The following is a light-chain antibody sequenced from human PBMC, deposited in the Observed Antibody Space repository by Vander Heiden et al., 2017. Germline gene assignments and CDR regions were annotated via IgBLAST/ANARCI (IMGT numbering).Light chain of an antibody. V-gene: IGKV1-33*01. CDR2: RAS. CDR3: QQNDNLPPFT. Sequence: DIQLTQSPSSLSASVGDRITITCQASQDIGTFFNWYQHKPGKAPKLLISRASDLASGVPSRFLGSGSESYFTLTISSLQPEDMATYYCQQNDNLPPFTFGQGTKLE. J-gene: IGKJ2*01. CDR1: QDIGTF.